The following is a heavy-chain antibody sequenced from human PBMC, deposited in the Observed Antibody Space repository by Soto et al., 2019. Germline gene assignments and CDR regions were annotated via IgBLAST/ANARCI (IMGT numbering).Heavy chain of an antibody. CDR1: GGSISSSSYY. Sequence: SETLSLTCTVSGGSISSSSYYWGWIRQPPGKGLEWIGSIYYSGSTYYNPSLKSRVTISVDTSKNQFSLKLSSVTAADTAVYYCARRRTGTLAYWGQGTLVTVSS. J-gene: IGHJ4*02. CDR3: ARRRTGTLAY. CDR2: IYYSGST. V-gene: IGHV4-39*01. D-gene: IGHD1-7*01.